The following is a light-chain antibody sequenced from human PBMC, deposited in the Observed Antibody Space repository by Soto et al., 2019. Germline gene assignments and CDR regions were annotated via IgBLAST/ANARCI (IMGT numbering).Light chain of an antibody. CDR2: DTS. Sequence: EIVLTQSPATLSLSPGERATLSCRASQTVGSYLAWFRQTPGQAPRLLIYDTSIMATGIPARFSGSGSGTDFTLTISSLEAEDFAVYYCQQCSNWPRTFGQGTKVDI. CDR3: QQCSNWPRT. CDR1: QTVGSY. V-gene: IGKV3-11*01. J-gene: IGKJ1*01.